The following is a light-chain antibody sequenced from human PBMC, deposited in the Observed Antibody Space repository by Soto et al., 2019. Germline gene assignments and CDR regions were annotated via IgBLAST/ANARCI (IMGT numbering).Light chain of an antibody. CDR2: DVS. V-gene: IGLV2-14*01. J-gene: IGLJ2*01. CDR3: SSYTSSIL. CDR1: SSDVGGYNY. Sequence: QSVLTQPASVSGSPGQSITISCTGTSSDVGGYNYVSWYQQHPGKAPKLMLDDVSNRPSGVSNRFSGSKSGNTASLTISGLHAEDEADYYCSSYTSSILFGGGPKLTVL.